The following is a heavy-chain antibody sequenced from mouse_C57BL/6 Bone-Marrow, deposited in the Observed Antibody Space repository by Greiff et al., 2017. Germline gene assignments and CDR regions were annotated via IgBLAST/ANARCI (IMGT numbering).Heavy chain of an antibody. CDR3: GACAY. V-gene: IGHV2-5*01. CDR2: IWRGGST. Sequence: QVQLKESGPGLVQPSQCLSITCTVSGFSLTSYGVHWVRPSPGKGLEWLGVIWRGGSTDYTAAFKHRRSSTKDNSKSQVFFKMNSLQAEDTAIYYCGACAYWGQGTLVTVSA. J-gene: IGHJ3*01. CDR1: GFSLTSYG.